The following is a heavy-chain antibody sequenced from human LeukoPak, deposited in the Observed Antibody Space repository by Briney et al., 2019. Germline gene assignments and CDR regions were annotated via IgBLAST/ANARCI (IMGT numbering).Heavy chain of an antibody. J-gene: IGHJ4*02. CDR2: ISYDGSNK. V-gene: IGHV3-30*04. CDR3: ARAPDSSGPRGYFDY. Sequence: PGGSLRLSCAASGFTFSSYAMHWVRQAPGKGLEWVAVISYDGSNKCYADSVKGRFTISRDNSKNTLYLQMDSLRAEDTAVYYCARAPDSSGPRGYFDYWGQGTLVTVSS. D-gene: IGHD3-22*01. CDR1: GFTFSSYA.